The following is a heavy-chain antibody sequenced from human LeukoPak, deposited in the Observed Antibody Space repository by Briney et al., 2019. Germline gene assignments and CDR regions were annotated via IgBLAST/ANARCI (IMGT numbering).Heavy chain of an antibody. J-gene: IGHJ5*02. CDR1: GFTFSSYW. CDR2: ICSSGSSK. Sequence: GGSLRLSCAASGFTFSSYWMNWVCQAPGKGLEWDSYICSSGSSKYYADSVKGRFTISRDNAKNSLYLQMNSLRAEDTAVYYCASNYDSTRPLDPWGQGTLVTVSS. CDR3: ASNYDSTRPLDP. D-gene: IGHD3-22*01. V-gene: IGHV3-48*04.